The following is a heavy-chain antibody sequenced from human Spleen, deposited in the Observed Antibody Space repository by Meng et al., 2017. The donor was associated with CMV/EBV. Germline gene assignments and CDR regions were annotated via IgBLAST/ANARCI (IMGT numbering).Heavy chain of an antibody. Sequence: SVKVSCKASGGTFSSFGINWVRQAPGQGLEWMGSFIPILNTAEYARKFQGRVTITADKSSTTTHLELSSLTSGDTAVYYCARSPSILVGHSEIDLWGQGTLVTVSS. D-gene: IGHD3-22*01. CDR3: ARSPSILVGHSEIDL. V-gene: IGHV1-69*10. CDR1: GGTFSSFG. J-gene: IGHJ5*02. CDR2: FIPILNTA.